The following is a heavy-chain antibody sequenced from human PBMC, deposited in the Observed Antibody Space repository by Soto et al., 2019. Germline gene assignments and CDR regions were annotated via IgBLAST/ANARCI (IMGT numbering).Heavy chain of an antibody. Sequence: TLSLTCAVYGGSFSGYYWSWIRQPPGKGLEWIGEINHSGSTNYNPSLKSRVTISVDTSKNQFSLKLSSVTAADTAVYYCARDGSIPFDYWGQGTLVTVSS. CDR2: INHSGST. CDR1: GGSFSGYY. V-gene: IGHV4-34*01. J-gene: IGHJ4*02. CDR3: ARDGSIPFDY. D-gene: IGHD3-10*01.